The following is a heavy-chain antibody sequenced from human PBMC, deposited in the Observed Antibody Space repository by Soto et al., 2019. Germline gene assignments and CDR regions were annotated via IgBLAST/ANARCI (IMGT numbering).Heavy chain of an antibody. CDR2: IYWDDDQ. J-gene: IGHJ4*02. CDR3: ARFLWCTNSFYYFAY. CDR1: GFSLTASGVG. V-gene: IGHV2-5*02. Sequence: QITLKESGPTLVKPTQTLTLTCTFSGFSLTASGVGVGWIRQPPGKALEWLALIYWDDDQRYSPALKNRLTIKKDTSMNQVVLTMTNMAPVDTATYYCARFLWCTNSFYYFAYWGQGSLVNVSS. D-gene: IGHD2-8*01.